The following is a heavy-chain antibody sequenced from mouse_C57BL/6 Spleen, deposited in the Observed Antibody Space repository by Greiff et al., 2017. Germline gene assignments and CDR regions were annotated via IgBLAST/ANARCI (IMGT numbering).Heavy chain of an antibody. J-gene: IGHJ3*01. D-gene: IGHD2-5*01. CDR3: ARGRDYSNYGFAY. V-gene: IGHV1-22*01. CDR2: INPNNGGT. Sequence: VQLQQSGPELVKPGASVKMSCKASGYTFTDYNMHWVKQSHGKSLEWIGYINPNNGGTSYNKKFKGKATLTVHKSSSTAYMELRSLTSEDSAVYYCARGRDYSNYGFAYWGQGTLVTVSA. CDR1: GYTFTDYN.